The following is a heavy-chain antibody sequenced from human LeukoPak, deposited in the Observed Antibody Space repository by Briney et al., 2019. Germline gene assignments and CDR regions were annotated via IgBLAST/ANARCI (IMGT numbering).Heavy chain of an antibody. CDR1: GFTFSSYS. Sequence: GGSLRLSCAASGFTFSSYSMNWIRQAPGKGLEWVSSISSSSSYIYYADSVKGRFTISRDNAKNSLYLQMNSLRAEDTAVYYCAREGDIVVVAVDYWGQGTLVTVSS. CDR2: ISSSSSYI. CDR3: AREGDIVVVAVDY. V-gene: IGHV3-21*01. D-gene: IGHD2-2*01. J-gene: IGHJ4*02.